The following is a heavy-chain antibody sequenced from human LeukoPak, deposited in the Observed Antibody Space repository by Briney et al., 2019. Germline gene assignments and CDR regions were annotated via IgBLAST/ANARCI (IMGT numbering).Heavy chain of an antibody. CDR2: ISGSGGST. CDR1: XXXXSSYA. CDR3: AKDPYYYDSSGYAY. V-gene: IGHV3-23*01. J-gene: IGHJ4*02. D-gene: IGHD3-22*01. Sequence: GGSLRLSCAASXXXXSSYAMSWVRQXXXXXXEWVSAISGSGGSTYYADSVKGRFTISRDNSKNTLYLQMNSLRAEDTAVYYCAKDPYYYDSSGYAYWGQGTLVTVSS.